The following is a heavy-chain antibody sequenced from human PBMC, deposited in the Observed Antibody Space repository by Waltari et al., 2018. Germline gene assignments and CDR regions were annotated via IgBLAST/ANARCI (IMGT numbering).Heavy chain of an antibody. D-gene: IGHD3-10*01. CDR1: GFLFGNSN. J-gene: IGHJ5*02. CDR3: VSMSYSGS. CDR2: IESSGRFI. V-gene: IGHV3-21*01. Sequence: EVQLVESGGGLVKPGGSLRLSCVASGFLFGNSNMNWVRQAPGKGLEWVSSIESSGRFIYYADSVKGRFTISRDTAKKSLFLQMNSLRVEDTAVYYCVSMSYSGSWGQGTLVTVSS.